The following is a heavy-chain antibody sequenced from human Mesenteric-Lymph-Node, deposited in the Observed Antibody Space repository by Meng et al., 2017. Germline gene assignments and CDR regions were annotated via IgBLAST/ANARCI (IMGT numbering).Heavy chain of an antibody. CDR3: ASEIDCSGGKCLSGYDAFDI. CDR2: ISTTHDV. V-gene: IGHV3-69-1*02. CDR1: GLTFSNYE. Sequence: GGSLRLSCAASGLTFSNYEMDWVRQAPGKGPEWVAFISTTHDVYYADSVKGRFTISRDNAKKSLYLQMNGLRADDTAVYYCASEIDCSGGKCLSGYDAFDIWGQGTMVTVSS. D-gene: IGHD2-15*01. J-gene: IGHJ3*02.